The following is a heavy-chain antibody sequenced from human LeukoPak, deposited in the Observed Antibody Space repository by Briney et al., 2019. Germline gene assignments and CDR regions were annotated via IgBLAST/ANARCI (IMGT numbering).Heavy chain of an antibody. Sequence: ASVKVSCKASGYTFTSHHINWVRQATGQGFEWMGWMNPESGNTDFAQKFQGRFTMTWDTSLSTAYMELSSLRSEDTAVYYCAREGLAYCGGDCYRTFDYWGQGTLVTVSS. J-gene: IGHJ4*02. D-gene: IGHD2-21*01. CDR3: AREGLAYCGGDCYRTFDY. CDR1: GYTFTSHH. V-gene: IGHV1-8*01. CDR2: MNPESGNT.